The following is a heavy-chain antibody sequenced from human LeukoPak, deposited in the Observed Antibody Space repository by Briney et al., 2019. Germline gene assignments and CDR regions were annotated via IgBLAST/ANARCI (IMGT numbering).Heavy chain of an antibody. CDR3: ARELGAAGTEGWLDP. CDR1: GFTFGSYW. Sequence: GGSLRLSCAASGFTFGSYWMHWVRQAPGKGLVWVSRINSDGSSTSYADSVKGRFTISRDDAKNTLYLQMNSLRAEDTAVYYCARELGAAGTEGWLDPWGQGTLVTVSS. CDR2: INSDGSST. D-gene: IGHD6-13*01. V-gene: IGHV3-74*01. J-gene: IGHJ5*02.